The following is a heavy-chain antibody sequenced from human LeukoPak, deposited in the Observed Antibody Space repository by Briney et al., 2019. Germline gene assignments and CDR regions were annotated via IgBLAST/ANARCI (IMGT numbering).Heavy chain of an antibody. CDR2: IYYSGST. CDR3: ARVYPAYDAFDI. Sequence: SETLSLTCTVSGGSISSSSYYWGWIRQPPGEGLEWIGSIYYSGSTYYNPSLKSRVTISVDTSKNQFSLKLSSVTAADTAVYYCARVYPAYDAFDIWGQGTMVTVSS. V-gene: IGHV4-39*01. CDR1: GGSISSSSYY. D-gene: IGHD2-2*01. J-gene: IGHJ3*02.